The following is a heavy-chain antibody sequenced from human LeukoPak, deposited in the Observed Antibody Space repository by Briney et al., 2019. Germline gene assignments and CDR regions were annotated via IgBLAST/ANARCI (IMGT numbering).Heavy chain of an antibody. CDR1: GGSISSNNW. CDR2: IYHSGNT. Sequence: SETPSLTCAVSGGSISSNNWWSWVRQPPGKGLEWIGEIYHSGNTNYNPSLKTRVTMSVDKSKNQFSLILSSVTAADTAVYYCARDVGARLSGFWGQGTLVTVSS. V-gene: IGHV4-4*02. D-gene: IGHD6-6*01. CDR3: ARDVGARLSGF. J-gene: IGHJ4*02.